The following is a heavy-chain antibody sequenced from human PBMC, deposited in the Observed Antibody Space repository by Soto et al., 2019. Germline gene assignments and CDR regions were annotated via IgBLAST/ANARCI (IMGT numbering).Heavy chain of an antibody. CDR2: IYYSGST. CDR3: ARRYNWNSEGPFDP. CDR1: GGSISRGGYY. J-gene: IGHJ5*02. D-gene: IGHD1-7*01. V-gene: IGHV4-31*03. Sequence: QVPLQESGPGLVKPAQTLSLTCTVSGGSISRGGYYWSWIRQHPGKGLEWIGYIYYSGSTYYNPSLKSRVTISVDTSTNQFSLKLSSGTAADTAVYYCARRYNWNSEGPFDPWGQGTLVTVSS.